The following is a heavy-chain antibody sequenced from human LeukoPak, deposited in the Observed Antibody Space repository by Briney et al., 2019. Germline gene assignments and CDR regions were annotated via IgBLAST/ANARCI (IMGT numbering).Heavy chain of an antibody. V-gene: IGHV3-23*01. CDR2: ISGSGGST. CDR3: ARVRFLEWLLPFDY. Sequence: GGSLRLSCAASGFTFSSYAMSWVRQAAGKGLEWVPAISGSGGSTYYADSVKGRFTISRDNSKNTLYLQMNSLRAEDTAVYYCARVRFLEWLLPFDYWGQGTLVTVSS. J-gene: IGHJ4*02. CDR1: GFTFSSYA. D-gene: IGHD3-3*01.